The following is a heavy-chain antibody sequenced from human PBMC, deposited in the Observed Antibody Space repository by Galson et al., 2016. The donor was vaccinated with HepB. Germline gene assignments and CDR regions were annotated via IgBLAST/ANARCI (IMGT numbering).Heavy chain of an antibody. V-gene: IGHV3-15*01. Sequence: SLRLSCAASGFSFSSYAMSWVRQAPGKGLEWVGRIKSKTDGGTTDYAAPVKGRFTISRDDSKNTLYLQMNSLKAEDTAVYYCTRCRTSCSTFDYWGQGTLVTVSS. CDR2: IKSKTDGGTT. CDR3: TRCRTSCSTFDY. D-gene: IGHD2-2*01. CDR1: GFSFSSYA. J-gene: IGHJ4*02.